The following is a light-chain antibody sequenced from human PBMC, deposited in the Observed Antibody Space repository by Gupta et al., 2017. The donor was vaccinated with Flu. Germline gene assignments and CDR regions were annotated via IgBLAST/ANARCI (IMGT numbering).Light chain of an antibody. CDR2: KDS. CDR1: AVPKQY. CDR3: QSADSSGTIVV. J-gene: IGLJ2*01. V-gene: IGLV3-25*03. Sequence: GQTARITCSGDAVPKQYAYWYQQKPGQAPVLVIYKDSERPSGIPERFSGSSSGKTVTLTISGVQAEDEADYYCQSADSSGTIVVFGGGTKLTVL.